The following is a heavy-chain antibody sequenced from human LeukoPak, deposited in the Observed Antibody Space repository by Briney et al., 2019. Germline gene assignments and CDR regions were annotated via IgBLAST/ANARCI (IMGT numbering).Heavy chain of an antibody. CDR1: GFTFSSYA. J-gene: IGHJ3*02. CDR3: ARSCVYYDSSGYHPREAFDI. V-gene: IGHV3-30-3*01. D-gene: IGHD3-22*01. CDR2: ISYDGSNK. Sequence: GGSLRLSCAASGFTFSSYAMHWVRQAPGKGLEWVAVISYDGSNKYYADSVKGRFTISRDNSKNTLYLQMNSLRAEDTAVYYCARSCVYYDSSGYHPREAFDIWGQGTMVTVSS.